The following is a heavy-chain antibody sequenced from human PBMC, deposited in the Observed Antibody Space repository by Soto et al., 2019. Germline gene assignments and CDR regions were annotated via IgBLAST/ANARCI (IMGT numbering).Heavy chain of an antibody. Sequence: PSETLSLTCTVSGGSVSSGSYYWSWIRQHPGKGLEWIGYIYYSGSTYYNPSLKSRVTISVDTSKNQFSLKLSSVTAADTAVYYCASDHTNYDFWSGSLGHWGQGTLVTVSS. D-gene: IGHD3-3*01. CDR2: IYYSGST. J-gene: IGHJ4*02. V-gene: IGHV4-31*03. CDR1: GGSVSSGSYY. CDR3: ASDHTNYDFWSGSLGH.